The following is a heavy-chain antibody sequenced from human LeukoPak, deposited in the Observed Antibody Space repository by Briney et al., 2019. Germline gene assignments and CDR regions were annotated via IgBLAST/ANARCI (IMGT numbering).Heavy chain of an antibody. J-gene: IGHJ4*02. CDR3: ARHGGLGDYYDSSGYYNFDY. CDR2: TYYSGSGST. CDR1: GGSINNYY. Sequence: SETLSLTCTVSGGSINNYYWSWIRQPPGKGLEWIGYTYYSGSGSTNYNPSLKSRVTISVDTSKNQFSLKLSSVTAADTAVYYCARHGGLGDYYDSSGYYNFDYWGQGTLVTVSS. V-gene: IGHV4-59*08. D-gene: IGHD3-22*01.